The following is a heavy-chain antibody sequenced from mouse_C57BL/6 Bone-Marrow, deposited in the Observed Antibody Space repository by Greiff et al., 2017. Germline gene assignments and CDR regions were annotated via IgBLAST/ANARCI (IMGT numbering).Heavy chain of an antibody. CDR1: GYTFTSYW. V-gene: IGHV1-5*01. J-gene: IGHJ4*01. Sequence: VQLQQSGTVLARPGASVKMSCKTSGYTFTSYWMHWVKQRPGQGLEWIGAIYPGNSDTSYNQKFKGKAKLTAVTSASTAYMELSSLTNEDSAVYYCTRFPYYDYDPFYAMDYGGQGTSVTVSS. CDR3: TRFPYYDYDPFYAMDY. CDR2: IYPGNSDT. D-gene: IGHD2-4*01.